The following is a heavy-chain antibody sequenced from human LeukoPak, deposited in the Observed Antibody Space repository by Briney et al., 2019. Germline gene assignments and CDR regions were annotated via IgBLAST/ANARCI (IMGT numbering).Heavy chain of an antibody. V-gene: IGHV4-30-4*08. CDR3: ARSNSPPRDGYNYGWFDP. J-gene: IGHJ5*02. Sequence: PSETLSLTCTVSGGSISSGDYYWSWIRQPPGKGLEWIGYIYYSGTTYYNPSLKSRVTISVDTSKNQFSLKLSSVTAADTAVYYCARSNSPPRDGYNYGWFDPWGQGTLVTVSS. D-gene: IGHD5-24*01. CDR1: GGSISSGDYY. CDR2: IYYSGTT.